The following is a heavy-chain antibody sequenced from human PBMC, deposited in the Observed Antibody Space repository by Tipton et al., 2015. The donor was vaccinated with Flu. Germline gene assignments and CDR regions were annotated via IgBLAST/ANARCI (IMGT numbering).Heavy chain of an antibody. Sequence: TLSLTCTVSGGSISNYNYYWGWIRQSPEKGLEWIGTVDYRGSTYYNPSLKSRVTISIDTSKNQFSLKLTPVTAADTAVYYCDADGEAFDPWGPGTLVTVSS. V-gene: IGHV4-39*07. CDR1: GGSISNYNYY. J-gene: IGHJ5*02. CDR2: VDYRGST. D-gene: IGHD4-17*01. CDR3: DADGEAFDP.